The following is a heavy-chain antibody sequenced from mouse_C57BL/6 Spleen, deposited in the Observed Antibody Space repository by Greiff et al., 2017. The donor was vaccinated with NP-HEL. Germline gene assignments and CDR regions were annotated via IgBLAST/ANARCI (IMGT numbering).Heavy chain of an antibody. D-gene: IGHD2-1*01. CDR3: ARRGDGNEMDY. V-gene: IGHV1-52*01. Sequence: VQLQQPGAELVRPGSSVKLSCKASGYTFTSYWMHWVKQRPIQGLEWIGNIDPSDSETHYNQKFKDKATLTVDKSSSTAYMQLSSLTSEDSAVYYCARRGDGNEMDYWGQGTSVTVSS. J-gene: IGHJ4*01. CDR2: IDPSDSET. CDR1: GYTFTSYW.